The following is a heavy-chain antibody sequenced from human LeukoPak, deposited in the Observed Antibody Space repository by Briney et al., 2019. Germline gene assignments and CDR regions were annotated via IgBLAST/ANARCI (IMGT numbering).Heavy chain of an antibody. CDR2: TSHDASEK. CDR3: ARERGIFSGYYFDS. J-gene: IGHJ4*02. D-gene: IGHD3-10*02. CDR1: GFSVTTYS. Sequence: GGSLRLSCAASGFSVTTYSMGWVRQAPGKGLEWVAGTSHDASEKHYAESVKGRFTIYRDKSKNMVFLQMNSLRTEDTALYYCARERGIFSGYYFDSWGQGTLVTVSS. V-gene: IGHV3-30*03.